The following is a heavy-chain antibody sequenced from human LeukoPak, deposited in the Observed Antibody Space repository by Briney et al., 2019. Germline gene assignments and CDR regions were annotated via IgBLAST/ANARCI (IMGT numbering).Heavy chain of an antibody. D-gene: IGHD3-10*01. J-gene: IGHJ4*02. V-gene: IGHV3-23*01. CDR1: GFTFSSYD. CDR2: ISGSGDRT. Sequence: GSLRLSCAASGFTFSSYDMSWVRQAPGKGLEWVSGISGSGDRTYYADSVKGRFTISRDNSKNTLSLQMNSLRVEDTAVYYCARENRSGSYYKDWGQGTLVTVSS. CDR3: ARENRSGSYYKD.